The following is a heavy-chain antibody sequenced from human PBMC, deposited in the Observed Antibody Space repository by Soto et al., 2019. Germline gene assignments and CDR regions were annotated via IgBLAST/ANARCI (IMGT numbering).Heavy chain of an antibody. Sequence: ERLTLTCTVSNCSISSGYYWGWIRQPPEKGLEYIVSIFHTGSTYYNPSLKVRVIISVDTSNNTFSLRLHSLTAEDTAMYFRARVEAAKFFAHWGQETLVTVSS. CDR2: IFHTGST. CDR1: NCSISSGYY. J-gene: IGHJ4*02. V-gene: IGHV4-38-2*02. CDR3: ARVEAAKFFAH.